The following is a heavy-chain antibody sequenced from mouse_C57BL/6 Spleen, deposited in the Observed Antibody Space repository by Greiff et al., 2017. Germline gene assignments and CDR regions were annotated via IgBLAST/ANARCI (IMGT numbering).Heavy chain of an antibody. Sequence: QVQLQQPGAELVKPGASVKLSCKASGYTFTSYWMHWVKQRPGRGLGWIGRIDPNSGGTKYNEKFKSKATLTVDKPSSTAYMQLSSLTSEDSAVYYCARSGVDGYPYFDYWGQGTTLTVSS. CDR3: ARSGVDGYPYFDY. CDR2: IDPNSGGT. V-gene: IGHV1-72*01. CDR1: GYTFTSYW. J-gene: IGHJ2*01. D-gene: IGHD2-3*01.